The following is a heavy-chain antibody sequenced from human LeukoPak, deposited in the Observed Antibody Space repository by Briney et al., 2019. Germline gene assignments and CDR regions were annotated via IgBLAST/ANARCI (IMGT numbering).Heavy chain of an antibody. Sequence: GGSLRLSCAASGFSFNTYAMNWVRQAPGKGLEWISYISSGSTSIYYADSVKGRFTISRDNAENSLYLQLNSLRAEDTAVYYCARGPGAAAGTAAYWGQGTLVTVSS. CDR3: ARGPGAAAGTAAY. V-gene: IGHV3-48*01. J-gene: IGHJ4*02. CDR2: ISSGSTSI. D-gene: IGHD6-13*01. CDR1: GFSFNTYA.